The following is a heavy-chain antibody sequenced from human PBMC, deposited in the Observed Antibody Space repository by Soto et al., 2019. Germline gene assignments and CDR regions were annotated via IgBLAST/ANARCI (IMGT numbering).Heavy chain of an antibody. CDR1: GFSLSTSGVG. CDR3: AHYFYGVTDY. V-gene: IGHV2-5*02. J-gene: IGHJ4*02. Sequence: KESGPTLVKPTQTLTLTCTFSGFSLSTSGVGVGRIRQPPGKALEWLALIYWDDDKRYSPSRKGRLTITKDTSKNRVLLTMTKMDPVDTATYYCAHYFYGVTDYWGQGTLVTVSS. D-gene: IGHD4-17*01. CDR2: IYWDDDK.